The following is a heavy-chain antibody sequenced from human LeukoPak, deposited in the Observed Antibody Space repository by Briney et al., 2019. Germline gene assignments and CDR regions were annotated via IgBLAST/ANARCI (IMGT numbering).Heavy chain of an antibody. D-gene: IGHD3-22*01. CDR3: ARRYYDSSGYYYYYFDY. V-gene: IGHV1-2*06. CDR2: INPNSGGT. CDR1: GYTFTGYY. Sequence: ASVKVSCKASGYTFTGYYMHWVRQAPGQGLEWMGRINPNSGGTNYAQKFQGRVTMTRDTSISTAYMELSRLRSDDTAVYYCARRYYDSSGYYYYYFDYWGQGTLVTVSS. J-gene: IGHJ4*02.